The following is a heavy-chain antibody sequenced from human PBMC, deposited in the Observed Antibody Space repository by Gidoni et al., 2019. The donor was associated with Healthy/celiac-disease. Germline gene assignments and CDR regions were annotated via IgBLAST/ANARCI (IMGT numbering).Heavy chain of an antibody. CDR3: ARVSIVGATIDYDY. Sequence: QVQLVESGGGVVQPGRSLRLSCAASGFTFSSYARHWVRQAPGKGLEWVAVISYDGSNKYYADSVKGRFTISRDNSKNTLYLQMNSLRAEDTAVYYCARVSIVGATIDYDYWGQGTLVTVSS. CDR1: GFTFSSYA. V-gene: IGHV3-30-3*01. D-gene: IGHD1-26*01. J-gene: IGHJ4*02. CDR2: ISYDGSNK.